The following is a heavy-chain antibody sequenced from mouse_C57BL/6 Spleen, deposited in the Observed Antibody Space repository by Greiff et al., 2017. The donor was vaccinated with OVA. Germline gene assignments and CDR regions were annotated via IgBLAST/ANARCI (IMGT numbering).Heavy chain of an antibody. Sequence: QVQLQQSGPELVKPGASVKISCKASGYAFSSYWMNWVKQRPGKGLEWIGRIYPGDGDTNYNGKFKGKATLTVDKASSTAYMQLSSQTSEDSAVYYCARHWYYFGYWGQGTTLTVAS. CDR2: IYPGDGDT. CDR1: GYAFSSYW. J-gene: IGHJ2*01. CDR3: ARHWYYFGY. D-gene: IGHD4-1*01. V-gene: IGHV1-82*01.